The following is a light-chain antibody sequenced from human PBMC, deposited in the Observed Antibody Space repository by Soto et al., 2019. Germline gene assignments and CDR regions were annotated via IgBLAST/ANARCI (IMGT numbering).Light chain of an antibody. Sequence: AIQLTQSPSSLSASVGDRVTITCRASQGISSALAWYQQKPGKAPKLLIYDASSLESGVTSRFSGSGSGTDFTLTISSLQPEDFATYYCQQCNSYPITFGQGTRLEIK. J-gene: IGKJ5*01. CDR3: QQCNSYPIT. CDR1: QGISSA. CDR2: DAS. V-gene: IGKV1-13*02.